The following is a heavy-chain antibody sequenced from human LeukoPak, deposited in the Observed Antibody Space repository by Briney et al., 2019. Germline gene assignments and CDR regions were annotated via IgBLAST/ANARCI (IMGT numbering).Heavy chain of an antibody. Sequence: GASVKVSCKASGYTFSNYGISWVRQAPGQGLEWMGWISTYNSNTNYAQKLQGRVTMTTDTSTSTAYMELRSLRSEDTAVYYCIRPNQNDAFDIWGQGTMVTVSS. D-gene: IGHD1-1*01. CDR2: ISTYNSNT. V-gene: IGHV1-18*01. J-gene: IGHJ3*02. CDR1: GYTFSNYG. CDR3: IRPNQNDAFDI.